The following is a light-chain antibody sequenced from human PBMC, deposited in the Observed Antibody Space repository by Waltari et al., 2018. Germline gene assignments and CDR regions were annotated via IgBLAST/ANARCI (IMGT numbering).Light chain of an antibody. V-gene: IGLV1-47*01. CDR1: SSNLDNNY. CDR3: LAWDASLSGWV. CDR2: WNQ. Sequence: QSVLTQPPSTSGTPGQAATITCSGRSSNLDNNYVSWYQQLPGTAPKLPVYWNQRRPSGLTDRLFASKSGTSASLAISGLRSEDEGDYYCLAWDASLSGWVFGGGTKVTVL. J-gene: IGLJ3*02.